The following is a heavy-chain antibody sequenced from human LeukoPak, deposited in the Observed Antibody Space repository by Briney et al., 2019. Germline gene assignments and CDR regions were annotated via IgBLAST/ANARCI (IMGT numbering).Heavy chain of an antibody. CDR2: INHSGST. CDR1: GGSFSGYC. J-gene: IGHJ4*02. Sequence: SETLSLTCAVYGGSFSGYCWSWIRQPPGKGLEWIGEINHSGSTNYNPSLKSRVTISVDTSKNQFSLKLSSVTAADTAVYYCARGSGTGYWGQGTLVTVSS. D-gene: IGHD1-1*01. CDR3: ARGSGTGY. V-gene: IGHV4-34*01.